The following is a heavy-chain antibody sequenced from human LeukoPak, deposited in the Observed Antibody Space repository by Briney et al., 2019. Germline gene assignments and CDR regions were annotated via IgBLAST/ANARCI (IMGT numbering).Heavy chain of an antibody. V-gene: IGHV3-23*01. Sequence: GGTLRLSCAASGFTFSSYGMSWVRQAPGKGLEWVSAISGSGGRTYYADSVKGRFTISRDNSKNTLYLQMNSLRAEDTAVYYCAKDKLVRGVSVFDYWGQGTLVTVSS. CDR3: AKDKLVRGVSVFDY. D-gene: IGHD3-10*01. CDR2: ISGSGGRT. CDR1: GFTFSSYG. J-gene: IGHJ4*02.